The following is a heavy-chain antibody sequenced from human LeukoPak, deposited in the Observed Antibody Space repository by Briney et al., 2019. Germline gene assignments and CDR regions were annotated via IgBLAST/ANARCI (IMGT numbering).Heavy chain of an antibody. D-gene: IGHD3-10*01. J-gene: IGHJ4*02. V-gene: IGHV3-33*01. CDR2: IWYDGSNK. CDR1: GFTFSSYG. CDR3: ARASYYYGSGSYQAFDY. Sequence: GGSLRLSCAASGFTFSSYGMHWVRQAPGKGLEWVAVIWYDGSNKYYADSVKGRFTISRDNSKNTLYLQMNSLRAEGTAVYYCARASYYYGSGSYQAFDYWGQGTLVTVSS.